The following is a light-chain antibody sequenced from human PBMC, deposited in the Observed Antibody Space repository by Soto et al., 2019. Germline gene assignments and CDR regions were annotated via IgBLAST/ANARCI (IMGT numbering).Light chain of an antibody. V-gene: IGKV1-39*01. Sequence: IQMTQSPSSLSASVGDRVTIPCRASQSISSYLHWYQQKPGQAPKLLIYAASSLQSGVPSRFSGSGSGTDFTLTISSLQPEDFATYYCQQSYSTPQTFGQGTKVDIK. J-gene: IGKJ1*01. CDR1: QSISSY. CDR2: AAS. CDR3: QQSYSTPQT.